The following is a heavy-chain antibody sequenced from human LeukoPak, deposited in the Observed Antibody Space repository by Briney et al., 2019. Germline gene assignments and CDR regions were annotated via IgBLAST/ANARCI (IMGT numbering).Heavy chain of an antibody. D-gene: IGHD3-3*01. CDR3: ARESATIFGVVTHFDY. CDR2: INWNGGST. V-gene: IGHV3-20*04. Sequence: GGSLRLSCAASGFSFDDYGMSWVRQAPGKGLEWVSGINWNGGSTGYADSVKGRFTISRDNAKNSLYLQMNSLRAEDTALYYCARESATIFGVVTHFDYWGQGTLVTVSS. J-gene: IGHJ4*02. CDR1: GFSFDDYG.